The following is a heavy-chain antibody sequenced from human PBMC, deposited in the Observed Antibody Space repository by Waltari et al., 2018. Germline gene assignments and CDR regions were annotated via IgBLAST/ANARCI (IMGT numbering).Heavy chain of an antibody. CDR3: ARGPVAGAPIDY. V-gene: IGHV3-20*01. CDR2: NNWNGGSK. D-gene: IGHD6-19*01. J-gene: IGHJ4*02. Sequence: EVQLVESGGGVVRPGGSLRLPCAASGFTFDDYGMSWVRQATGKGRGGVFVNNWNGGSKGYADYVRGRFTIARDNAKNSLYLQMNSLRAEDTALYRCARGPVAGAPIDYWGQGTLVTVSS. CDR1: GFTFDDYG.